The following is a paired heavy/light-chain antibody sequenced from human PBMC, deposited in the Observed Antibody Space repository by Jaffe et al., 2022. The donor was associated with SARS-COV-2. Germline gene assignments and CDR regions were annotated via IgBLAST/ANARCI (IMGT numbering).Heavy chain of an antibody. Sequence: EVQLVESGGGLVQPGGSLRLSCAASGFTFSISWMTWVRQAPGEGLEWVANIKPDGSAKSYVDSVKGRFTVSRDNSKNSLYMELNSLRAEDTAVYYCARILWYGDQWYFDLWGRGTLVTVSS. J-gene: IGHJ2*01. CDR2: IKPDGSAK. V-gene: IGHV3-7*01. CDR1: GFTFSISW. D-gene: IGHD4-17*01. CDR3: ARILWYGDQWYFDL.
Light chain of an antibody. J-gene: IGKJ1*01. Sequence: IVLTQSPATLSLSPGERATLSCRASQSVGSYLAWYQQKPGQAPRLLIYDASNRATGIPARFSGSGSGTDFTLTISSLEPEDFAVYYCQHRSKWPFGQGTKVEIK. CDR1: QSVGSY. CDR3: QHRSKWP. V-gene: IGKV3-11*01. CDR2: DAS.